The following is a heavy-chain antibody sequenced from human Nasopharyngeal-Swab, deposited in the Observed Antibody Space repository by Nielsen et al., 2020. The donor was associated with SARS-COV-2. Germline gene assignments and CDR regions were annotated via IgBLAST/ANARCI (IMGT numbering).Heavy chain of an antibody. CDR2: IWYDGSKK. CDR1: GFTFSDYY. J-gene: IGHJ4*02. V-gene: IGHV3-33*08. CDR3: ARGLTGTPPYYFDY. D-gene: IGHD1-20*01. Sequence: GGSLRLSCAASGFTFSDYYMHWVRQAPGKGLEWVAVIWYDGSKKYYADSVKGRFTISRDNSKNTLYLQMNSLRAEDTAVYYCARGLTGTPPYYFDYWGQGTLVTVSS.